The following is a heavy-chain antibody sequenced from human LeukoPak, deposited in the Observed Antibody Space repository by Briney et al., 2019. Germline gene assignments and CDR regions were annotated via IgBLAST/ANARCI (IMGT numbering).Heavy chain of an antibody. V-gene: IGHV3-23*01. CDR1: GFTFSSYA. CDR3: ARGADLDY. Sequence: GGSLRLSCAASGFTFSSYAMSWVRQAPGKGLEWVSAISGSGGSTYYADSVKGRFTISRDNAKSSLYLQMNSLRDEDTAVYYCARGADLDYWGQGTLVTVSS. J-gene: IGHJ4*02. CDR2: ISGSGGST. D-gene: IGHD6-19*01.